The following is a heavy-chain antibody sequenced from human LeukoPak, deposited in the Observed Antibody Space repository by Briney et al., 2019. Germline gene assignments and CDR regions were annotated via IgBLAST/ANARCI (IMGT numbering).Heavy chain of an antibody. CDR3: ARQRSRYYYYYMDV. CDR2: IYYSGST. J-gene: IGHJ6*03. Sequence: SETLSLTCTVSGGSISSSSYYWGWIRQPPGEGLEWIGSIYYSGSTYYNPSLKSRVTISVDTSKNQFSLKLSSVTAADTAVYYCARQRSRYYYYYMDVWGKGTTVTVSS. D-gene: IGHD4-17*01. CDR1: GGSISSSSYY. V-gene: IGHV4-39*01.